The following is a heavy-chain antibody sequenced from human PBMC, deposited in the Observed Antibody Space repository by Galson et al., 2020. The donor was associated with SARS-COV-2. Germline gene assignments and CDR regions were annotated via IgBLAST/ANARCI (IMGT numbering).Heavy chain of an antibody. V-gene: IGHV3-23*01. CDR1: GFSFSFYA. CDR2: ISGSGGRT. J-gene: IGHJ4*02. CDR3: ATDLYCGGDCYPFEDAWF. Sequence: GGSLRLSCAASGFSFSFYAMSWVRQAPGKGLEWVSAISGSGGRTYYTDSVKGRFTVSRDNSKSTLYLRMNSLRAEDTAVYYCATDLYCGGDCYPFEDAWFWGQGTLVTVSS. D-gene: IGHD2-21*02.